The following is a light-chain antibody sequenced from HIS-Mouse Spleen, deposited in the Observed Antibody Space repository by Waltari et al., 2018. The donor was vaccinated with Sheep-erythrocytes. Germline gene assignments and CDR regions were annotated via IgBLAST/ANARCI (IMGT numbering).Light chain of an antibody. CDR3: SSYAGSNNWV. Sequence: QSALTQPPSASGSPGQSAPISCTATSSDVGRYNYVSWYQQHPGKAPKLMIYEVSKRPSGVPDRFSGSKSGNTASLTVSGLQAEDEADYYCSSYAGSNNWVFGGGTKLTVL. CDR2: EVS. CDR1: SSDVGRYNY. J-gene: IGLJ3*02. V-gene: IGLV2-8*01.